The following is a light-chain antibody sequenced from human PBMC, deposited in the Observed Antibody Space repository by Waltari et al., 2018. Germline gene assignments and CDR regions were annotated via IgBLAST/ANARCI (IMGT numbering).Light chain of an antibody. CDR3: QAWDRNTYVV. J-gene: IGLJ2*01. V-gene: IGLV3-1*01. Sequence: SSELTQPPSVSVSPGQTATITCSGDKLEEKYASGYQQRPLQTPVLVIYQDNRRPSGIPERFSGSTSGNTATLTISGTQAMDEADYYCQAWDRNTYVVFGGGTKVTVL. CDR1: KLEEKY. CDR2: QDN.